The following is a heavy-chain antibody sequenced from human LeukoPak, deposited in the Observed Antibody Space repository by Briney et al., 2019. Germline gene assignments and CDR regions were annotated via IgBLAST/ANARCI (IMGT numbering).Heavy chain of an antibody. CDR1: DDPITMYY. Sequence: SETLSLTCSVADDPITMYYWTWIRQPPGEGLEWIGYVDHTGSTNFNPSLNGRVSISRDTTKNLFSLRLRSVTAADTAVYFCARGRVSSSTWYSTYYYYFYMDVWGKGTTVTVSS. J-gene: IGHJ6*03. CDR2: VDHTGST. CDR3: ARGRVSSSTWYSTYYYYFYMDV. V-gene: IGHV4-59*01. D-gene: IGHD1-1*01.